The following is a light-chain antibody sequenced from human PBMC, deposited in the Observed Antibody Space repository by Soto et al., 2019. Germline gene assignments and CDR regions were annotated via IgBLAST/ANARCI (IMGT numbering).Light chain of an antibody. V-gene: IGLV1-51*01. CDR3: DTWDSSLSAVV. Sequence: QSVLTQPPSVSAAPGQTVTISCSGNSSNIGKNYVSWFQQFPGTAPKLLIYDNNKRPSGIPDRFSGSNSGTSATLGITGLQTGDEADYYCDTWDSSLSAVVFGGGTKLTVL. J-gene: IGLJ2*01. CDR1: SSNIGKNY. CDR2: DNN.